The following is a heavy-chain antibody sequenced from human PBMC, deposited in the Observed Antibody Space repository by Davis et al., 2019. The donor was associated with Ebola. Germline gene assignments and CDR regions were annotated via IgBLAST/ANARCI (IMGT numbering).Heavy chain of an antibody. V-gene: IGHV3-30*03. J-gene: IGHJ2*01. CDR3: VRHVYGDFWYFDL. CDR1: GFTFSRHA. Sequence: GGSLRLSCAASGFTFSRHAMHWVRQAPGKGLEWVAILSYDGIERFYADSVKGRVTISRDNSKNTVYLQMNSLRAEDSAMYYCVRHVYGDFWYFDLWGRGTRVTVSS. CDR2: LSYDGIER. D-gene: IGHD4-17*01.